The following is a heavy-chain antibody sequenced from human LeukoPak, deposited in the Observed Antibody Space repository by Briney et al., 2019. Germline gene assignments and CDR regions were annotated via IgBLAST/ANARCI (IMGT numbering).Heavy chain of an antibody. J-gene: IGHJ6*03. CDR3: ARSAFYWYYMDV. CDR1: GGSISTYY. V-gene: IGHV4-4*09. CDR2: IYITGNT. D-gene: IGHD3-9*01. Sequence: SESLSLTCTVSGGSISTYYWTWIRQPPGKGLECIGYIYITGNTNYNPSLKSRVTMSVDTSKNQFSLKLSSVTAADTAVYYCARSAFYWYYMDVWGKGTTVTVSS.